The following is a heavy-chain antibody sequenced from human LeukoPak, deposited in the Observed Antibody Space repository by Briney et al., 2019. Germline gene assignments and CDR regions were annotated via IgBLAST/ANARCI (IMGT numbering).Heavy chain of an antibody. CDR3: ARETSALLIVVVPAAIGAFDP. CDR2: INPNSGGT. V-gene: IGHV1-2*02. CDR1: GYTFTGYY. D-gene: IGHD2-2*01. J-gene: IGHJ5*02. Sequence: ASVKVSCKASGYTFTGYYMHWVRQAPGQGLEWVGWINPNSGGTNYAQKFQGRVTMTRDTSISTAYMELSRLRSDDTAVYYCARETSALLIVVVPAAIGAFDPWGQGTLVTVSS.